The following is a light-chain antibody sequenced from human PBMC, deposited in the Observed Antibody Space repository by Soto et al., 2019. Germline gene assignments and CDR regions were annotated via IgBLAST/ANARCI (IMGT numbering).Light chain of an antibody. V-gene: IGKV3-15*01. CDR1: QRVSSH. Sequence: ETAMTQSPVTLSVSAGDPATLSCRASQRVSSHLAWYQQKPGQAPRLLIYAASTRATGIPVRFSGSGSETEFTLTIRSLQSEDSALYYCHQYNNWPWTFGQGTKVDIK. CDR2: AAS. CDR3: HQYNNWPWT. J-gene: IGKJ1*01.